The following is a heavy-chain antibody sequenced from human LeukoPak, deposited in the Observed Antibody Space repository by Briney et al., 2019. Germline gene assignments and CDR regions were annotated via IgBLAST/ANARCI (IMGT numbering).Heavy chain of an antibody. CDR1: GFTLSSYA. J-gene: IGHJ4*02. V-gene: IGHV3-23*01. Sequence: PGGSLRLSCAASGFTLSSYAMSWVRHAPGKGREWVSAISGRGGSTYYADSVKGRFTIYRDTSKNTLYLQMNSLRAEGTAVYYCAKALFLEVFRYFEKWGQGTLVTVSS. D-gene: IGHD3-9*01. CDR2: ISGRGGST. CDR3: AKALFLEVFRYFEK.